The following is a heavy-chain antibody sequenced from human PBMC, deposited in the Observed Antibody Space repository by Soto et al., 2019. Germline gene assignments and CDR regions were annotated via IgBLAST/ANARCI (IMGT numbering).Heavy chain of an antibody. CDR3: ARYQKGPFDY. CDR1: GGSISSGDYY. V-gene: IGHV4-30-4*01. D-gene: IGHD2-2*01. CDR2: IYYTGST. Sequence: SETLSLTCTVSGGSISSGDYYWSWIRQPPGKGREWIGYIYYTGSTYYNPSLKSRLTISVDTSKNQFSLKLTSVTAADTAVYFCARYQKGPFDYWGQGTLVTVSS. J-gene: IGHJ4*02.